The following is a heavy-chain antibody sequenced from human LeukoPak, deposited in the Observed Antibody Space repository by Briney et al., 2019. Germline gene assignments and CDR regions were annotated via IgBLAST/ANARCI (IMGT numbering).Heavy chain of an antibody. Sequence: GRSLRLSCAASGFTFSSYAMHWVRQAPGKGLEWVAVISYDGSNKYYADSVKGRFTISRDNSKNTLYLQMNSPRAEDTAVYYCARDRTYSFDYWGQGTLVTVSS. CDR3: ARDRTYSFDY. CDR2: ISYDGSNK. V-gene: IGHV3-30*04. J-gene: IGHJ4*02. CDR1: GFTFSSYA.